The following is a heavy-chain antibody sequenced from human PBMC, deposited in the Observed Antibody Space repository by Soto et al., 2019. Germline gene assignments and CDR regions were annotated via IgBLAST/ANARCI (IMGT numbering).Heavy chain of an antibody. CDR3: ATGGGYGGNSGRRYYSYYGMDV. V-gene: IGHV3-30*03. D-gene: IGHD4-17*01. CDR1: GFTFSSYG. CDR2: ISYDGSNK. J-gene: IGHJ6*02. Sequence: VGSLRLSCAASGFTFSSYGMHWVRQAPGKGLEWVAVISYDGSNKYYADSVKGRFTISRDNSKNTLYLKMNSLRAEDTAVYYCATGGGYGGNSGRRYYSYYGMDVWGQGTTVTVSS.